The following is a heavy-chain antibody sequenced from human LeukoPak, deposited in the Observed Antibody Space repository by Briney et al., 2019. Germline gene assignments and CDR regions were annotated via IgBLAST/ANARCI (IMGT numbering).Heavy chain of an antibody. CDR2: MSYTGSA. CDR3: ARGPVEQQLVYYYYYGMDV. D-gene: IGHD6-13*01. Sequence: SETLSLTCTVSDASVSPHFWSWIRQSPGKGLEWIAHMSYTGSAEYNPSLKSRVTISVDTSKNQFSLKLSSVTAADTAVYYCARGPVEQQLVYYYYYGMDVWGQGTTVTVSS. CDR1: DASVSPHF. V-gene: IGHV4-59*08. J-gene: IGHJ6*02.